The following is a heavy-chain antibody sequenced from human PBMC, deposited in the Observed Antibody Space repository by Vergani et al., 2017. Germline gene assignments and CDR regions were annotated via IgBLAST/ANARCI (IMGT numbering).Heavy chain of an antibody. D-gene: IGHD7-27*01. Sequence: QVTLKESGPALVKPTQTLTLTCPFSGFSLSTSGMRVSWIRRPPGKALEWLARIDWDDDKFYSTSLKTRLTISKDTSKNQVVLTMTNMDPVDTATYYCAQSSNWRATGFDYWGQGTLVTVSS. V-gene: IGHV2-70*04. CDR3: AQSSNWRATGFDY. J-gene: IGHJ4*02. CDR2: IDWDDDK. CDR1: GFSLSTSGMR.